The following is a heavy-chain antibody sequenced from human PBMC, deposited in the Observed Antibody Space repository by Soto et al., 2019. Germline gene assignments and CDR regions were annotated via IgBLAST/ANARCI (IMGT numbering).Heavy chain of an antibody. CDR2: IIPFLGKI. V-gene: IGHV1-69*06. CDR3: ARETAHRGASVRPLLPENFDS. Sequence: QVQLVQSGAEMKMPGSSVKVSCKTSGSIFITYGISWGRQAPGQGLEWMGGIIPFLGKINHAQIFQDRVTITADKAASTVCLELTDLISNDTAVDYCARETAHRGASVRPLLPENFDSWGQGTLVTVSS. J-gene: IGHJ4*02. CDR1: GSIFITYG. D-gene: IGHD2-21*02.